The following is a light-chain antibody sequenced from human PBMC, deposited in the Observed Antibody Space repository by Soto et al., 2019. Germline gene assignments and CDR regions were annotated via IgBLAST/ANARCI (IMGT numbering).Light chain of an antibody. Sequence: QSVLTQPASVSGSPGQSITISCTGTTSDVGGYNYVSWYQQHPGKAPKLMIYEVSNRPSGVSNRFSGSKSGNTASLTISGLQAKDEADYYCCSYAGRYTWVFGGGTKLTVL. J-gene: IGLJ3*02. CDR3: CSYAGRYTWV. V-gene: IGLV2-14*01. CDR2: EVS. CDR1: TSDVGGYNY.